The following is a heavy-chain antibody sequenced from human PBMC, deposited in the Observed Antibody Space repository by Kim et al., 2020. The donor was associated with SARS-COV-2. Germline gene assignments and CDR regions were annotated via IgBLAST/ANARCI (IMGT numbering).Heavy chain of an antibody. CDR2: IIPIFGTA. V-gene: IGHV1-69*13. CDR1: GGTFSSYA. D-gene: IGHD2-15*01. J-gene: IGHJ4*02. Sequence: SVKVSCKASGGTFSSYAISWVRQAPGQGLEWMGGIIPIFGTANYAQKFQGRVTITADESTSTAYMELSSLRSEDTAVYYCAGDETLPGYCSGGSCHTPCDYWGQGTLVTVSS. CDR3: AGDETLPGYCSGGSCHTPCDY.